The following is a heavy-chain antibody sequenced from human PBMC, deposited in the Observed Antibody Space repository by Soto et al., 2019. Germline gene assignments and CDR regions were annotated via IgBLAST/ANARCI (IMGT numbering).Heavy chain of an antibody. Sequence: QVQLVESGGGVVQPGRSLRLSCAASGFTFSSYGMHWVRQAPGKGLEWVAVISYDGSNKYYADSVKGRFTISRDNSKNTLYLQMNSLRAEYTAVYYCAKDLYDYPGYYYYGMDVWGQGTTVTVSS. J-gene: IGHJ6*02. CDR2: ISYDGSNK. D-gene: IGHD3-16*01. V-gene: IGHV3-30*18. CDR3: AKDLYDYPGYYYYGMDV. CDR1: GFTFSSYG.